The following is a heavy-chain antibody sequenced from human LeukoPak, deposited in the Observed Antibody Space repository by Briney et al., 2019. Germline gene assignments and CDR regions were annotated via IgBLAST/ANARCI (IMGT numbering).Heavy chain of an antibody. V-gene: IGHV4-59*11. D-gene: IGHD4-17*01. Sequence: SETLSLTCTVSGVSTSSHYWSWIRQPPGKGLEWIGYISYSGRTNFNPSLKSRVAISVDTSKNQFSLKLNYVTAADTAVYYCARGGYGDYKLHYYHYGMDVWGQGTTVTVSS. J-gene: IGHJ6*02. CDR2: ISYSGRT. CDR1: GVSTSSHY. CDR3: ARGGYGDYKLHYYHYGMDV.